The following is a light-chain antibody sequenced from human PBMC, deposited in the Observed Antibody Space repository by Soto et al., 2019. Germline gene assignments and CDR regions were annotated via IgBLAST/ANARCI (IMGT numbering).Light chain of an antibody. Sequence: IVMTQSPATLSVSPGESATLSCRASQSVSSDLAWYQQKPGQAPRLLIYYTSTRATGFPARFSGGGSGTEFTLTISSLQPEDFATYYCQQFNNYPQITFGQGTRLEI. CDR2: YTS. J-gene: IGKJ5*01. CDR1: QSVSSD. V-gene: IGKV3-15*01. CDR3: QQFNNYPQIT.